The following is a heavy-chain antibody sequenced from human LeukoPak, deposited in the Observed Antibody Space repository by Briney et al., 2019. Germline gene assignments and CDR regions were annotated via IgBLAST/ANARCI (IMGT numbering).Heavy chain of an antibody. CDR3: AKHPGYSSGWFYFDY. V-gene: IGHV3-23*01. CDR2: IYENGGTT. CDR1: GFTFRSHA. Sequence: GGSLRLSCVGSGFTFRSHAMSWVRQAPEKGLEFVSGIYENGGTTYYADSVKGRFPISRDNSKNTLYLQMNSLRAEDTAVYYCAKHPGYSSGWFYFDYWGQGTLVTVSS. J-gene: IGHJ4*02. D-gene: IGHD6-19*01.